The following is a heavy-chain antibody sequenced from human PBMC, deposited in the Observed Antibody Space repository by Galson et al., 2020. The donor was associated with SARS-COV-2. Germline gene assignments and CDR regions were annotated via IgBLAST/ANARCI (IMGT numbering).Heavy chain of an antibody. J-gene: IGHJ4*02. V-gene: IGHV3-23*01. Sequence: GGSLRLSCAASGFTFSSYAMSWVRQAPGKGLEWVSGISGSGSSAYYADSVKGRFTISRDNSDNTLYLQMNSLRAEDAAVYYCAKVPVPWMGMAVAVRKGNYLDYWGQGTLVTVSS. D-gene: IGHD6-19*01. CDR1: GFTFSSYA. CDR3: AKVPVPWMGMAVAVRKGNYLDY. CDR2: ISGSGSSA.